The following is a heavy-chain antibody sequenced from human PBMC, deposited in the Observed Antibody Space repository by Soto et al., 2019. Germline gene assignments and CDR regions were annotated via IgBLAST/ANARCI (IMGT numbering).Heavy chain of an antibody. D-gene: IGHD5-12*01. Sequence: QVQLVQSGAEVKKPGSSVKVSCKASGGTFSSYTISWVRQAPGQGLEWMGRIIPILGIANYAQKFQGRVTITADKSTNTAYMERSSLRSEDTAGYYCARDLGLRYPYYFDYWGQGTLVTVSS. J-gene: IGHJ4*02. CDR3: ARDLGLRYPYYFDY. CDR2: IIPILGIA. CDR1: GGTFSSYT. V-gene: IGHV1-69*08.